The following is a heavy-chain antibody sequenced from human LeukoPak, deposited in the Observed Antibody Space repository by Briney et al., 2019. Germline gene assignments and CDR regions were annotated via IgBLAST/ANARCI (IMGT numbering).Heavy chain of an antibody. Sequence: ASVKVSCKASGYTFTGYYMHWVRQAPGQGLEWMGWISAYNGNTNYAQKLQGRVTMTTDTSTSTAYMELRSLRADDTAVDYYARDGPTRGAPVIYYYYYGMDVWGQGTTVTVSS. CDR3: ARDGPTRGAPVIYYYYYGMDV. V-gene: IGHV1-18*04. J-gene: IGHJ6*02. CDR2: ISAYNGNT. D-gene: IGHD2-21*01. CDR1: GYTFTGYY.